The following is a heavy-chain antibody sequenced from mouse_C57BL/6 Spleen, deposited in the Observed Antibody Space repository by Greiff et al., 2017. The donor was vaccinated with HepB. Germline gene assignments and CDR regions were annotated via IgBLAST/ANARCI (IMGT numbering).Heavy chain of an antibody. CDR2: IYPSDSET. V-gene: IGHV1-61*01. CDR1: GYTFTSYW. CDR3: ARSLYYDYDAYYFDY. D-gene: IGHD2-4*01. Sequence: QVQLQQPGAELVRPGSSVKLSCKASGYTFTSYWMDWVKQRPGQGLEWIGNIYPSDSETHYNQKFKDKATLTVDKSSSTAYMQLSSLTSEDSAVYYCARSLYYDYDAYYFDYWGQGTTLTVSS. J-gene: IGHJ2*01.